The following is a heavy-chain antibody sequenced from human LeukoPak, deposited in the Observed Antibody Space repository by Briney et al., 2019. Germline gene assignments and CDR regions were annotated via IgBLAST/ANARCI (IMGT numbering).Heavy chain of an antibody. CDR3: GDNNNSSGYRY. V-gene: IGHV3-23*01. Sequence: GGSLRLSCAASGFAFSTYAMNWVRQAPGKGREGVSSISGSISGSRVSIHYADPVKGRFAISRDNSKNTLHLQMNSLRAEDTAIYYCGDNNNSSGYRYWGQGTLVTVSS. CDR2: ISGSISGSRVSI. D-gene: IGHD3-22*01. CDR1: GFAFSTYA. J-gene: IGHJ4*02.